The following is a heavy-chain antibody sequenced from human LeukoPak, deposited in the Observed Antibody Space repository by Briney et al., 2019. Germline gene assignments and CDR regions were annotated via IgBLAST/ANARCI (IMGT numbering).Heavy chain of an antibody. Sequence: GGSLRLSCAASGFTFSSYGMHWVRQASGKGLEWVAFIRYDGSHKYYADSVKGRFTISRDNSKNTLYLQMNSLRAEDTAVYYCAKDRRPNNYHASGTHYWGQGTLVTVSS. CDR1: GFTFSSYG. CDR3: AKDRRPNNYHASGTHY. D-gene: IGHD3-10*01. V-gene: IGHV3-30*02. J-gene: IGHJ4*02. CDR2: IRYDGSHK.